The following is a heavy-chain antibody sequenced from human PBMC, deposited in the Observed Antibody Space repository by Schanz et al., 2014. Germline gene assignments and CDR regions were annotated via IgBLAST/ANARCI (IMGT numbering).Heavy chain of an antibody. V-gene: IGHV1-46*01. CDR3: ASSGAGYSSSWDFDY. CDR1: GYTFTSYF. J-gene: IGHJ4*02. Sequence: QGQLVQSGPEVKKPGASLKVSCKASGYTFTSYFIHWVRQAPGQGLEWMGIINLYGGSTNYAQKFQGRVTITADKSTFTAYMDVSSLRSEDTAVYYCASSGAGYSSSWDFDYWGQGTLVTVSS. D-gene: IGHD6-13*01. CDR2: INLYGGST.